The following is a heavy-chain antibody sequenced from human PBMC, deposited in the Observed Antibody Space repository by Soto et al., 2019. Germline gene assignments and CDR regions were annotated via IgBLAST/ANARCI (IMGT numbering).Heavy chain of an antibody. CDR1: GYSFTIYG. D-gene: IGHD3-3*01. CDR3: ARAPNFWSGYYAY. J-gene: IGHJ4*02. Sequence: ASVKVSCQASGYSFTIYGITWVRQAPGQGLEWMGWISAYNGNTNSAQNLQGRVTMTTDTSTSTAYMELRSLRSDDTAVYYCARAPNFWSGYYAYWGQGTLVTVSS. V-gene: IGHV1-18*01. CDR2: ISAYNGNT.